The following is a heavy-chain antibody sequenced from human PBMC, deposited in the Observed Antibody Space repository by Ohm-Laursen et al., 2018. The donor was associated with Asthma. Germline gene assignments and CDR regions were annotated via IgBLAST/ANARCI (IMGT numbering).Heavy chain of an antibody. J-gene: IGHJ5*02. V-gene: IGHV3-33*06. CDR2: IWYDGSNK. CDR1: GFIFSNYG. Sequence: SLRLSCAASGFIFSNYGMHWVRQAPGKGLEWVAVIWYDGSNKYYADSVKGRFTISRDNSKNTLYLQMNSLRAEDTAVYYCAKDRSYYDSSAFDPWGQGTLVTVSS. D-gene: IGHD3-22*01. CDR3: AKDRSYYDSSAFDP.